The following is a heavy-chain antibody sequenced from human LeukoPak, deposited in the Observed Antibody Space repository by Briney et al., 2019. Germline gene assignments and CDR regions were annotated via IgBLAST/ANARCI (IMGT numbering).Heavy chain of an antibody. Sequence: SETLSLTCTVSGGSISSSDYYWGWIRQPPGKGLEWIGSIYYSGRTYYNPSLKSRVTISVDTSKSQFSLNLNSVTAADTAVYYCARRRASSRGGSGYSQGGFDYWGQGTLVTVSS. V-gene: IGHV4-39*01. CDR1: GGSISSSDYY. J-gene: IGHJ4*02. D-gene: IGHD3-22*01. CDR3: ARRRASSRGGSGYSQGGFDY. CDR2: IYYSGRT.